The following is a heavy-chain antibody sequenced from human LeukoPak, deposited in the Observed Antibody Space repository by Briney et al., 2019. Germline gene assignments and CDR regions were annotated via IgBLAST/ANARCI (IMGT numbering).Heavy chain of an antibody. Sequence: GGSLRLSCTASGFTFGDYAMSWVRQAPGKGLEWVGFIRSKAYGGTTEYAASVKGRFTISRDDSKSIAYLQMNSVKTEDTAVYYCTRDLRNRITIFGVVCYYMDVWGKGTTVTVSS. CDR2: IRSKAYGGTT. D-gene: IGHD3-3*01. V-gene: IGHV3-49*04. J-gene: IGHJ6*03. CDR3: TRDLRNRITIFGVVCYYMDV. CDR1: GFTFGDYA.